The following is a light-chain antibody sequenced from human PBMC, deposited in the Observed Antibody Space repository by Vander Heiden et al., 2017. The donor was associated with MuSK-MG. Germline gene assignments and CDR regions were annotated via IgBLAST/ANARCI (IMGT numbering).Light chain of an antibody. Sequence: EIALTQSPGTLSLSPGDTATLSCRASQSVTSSYLAWYQHKPGQAPRLLIYGASSRATGIPDRFSGSGSGTDFTLTITSLEPEDFAVYYCQHYGTSPTFGQGTKLXIE. CDR3: QHYGTSPT. V-gene: IGKV3-20*01. CDR1: QSVTSSY. J-gene: IGKJ2*01. CDR2: GAS.